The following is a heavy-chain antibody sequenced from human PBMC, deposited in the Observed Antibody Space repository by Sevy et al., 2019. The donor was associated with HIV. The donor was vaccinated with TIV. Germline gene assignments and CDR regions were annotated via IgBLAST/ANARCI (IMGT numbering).Heavy chain of an antibody. CDR1: GGSISSYF. CDR2: IYFTGNT. J-gene: IGHJ4*02. V-gene: IGHV4-59*01. CDR3: ARDSTARPRVLDY. D-gene: IGHD6-6*01. Sequence: TESLSLTCSVSGGSISSYFWTWVRQSPGKGLEWIGNIYFTGNTDYSPSLKSRVTLSLDTSKSQFSLTLKSVTAADTAIYFCARDSTARPRVLDYWGQGTPVFVSS.